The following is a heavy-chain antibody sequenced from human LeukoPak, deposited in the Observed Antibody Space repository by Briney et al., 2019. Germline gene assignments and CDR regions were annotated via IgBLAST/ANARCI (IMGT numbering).Heavy chain of an antibody. CDR1: GFTFSSYA. Sequence: GGSLRLSCAASGFTFSSYAMSWVRQAPGKGLEWVSAISGSGGSTYYADSVKGRFTISRDNSKNTLYLQMNSLRAEDTAVYYCATTYSSSWTPRAFDIWGQGTMVTVSS. CDR2: ISGSGGST. D-gene: IGHD6-13*01. CDR3: ATTYSSSWTPRAFDI. J-gene: IGHJ3*02. V-gene: IGHV3-23*01.